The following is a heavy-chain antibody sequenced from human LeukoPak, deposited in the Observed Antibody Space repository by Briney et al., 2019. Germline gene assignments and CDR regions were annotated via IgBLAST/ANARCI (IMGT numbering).Heavy chain of an antibody. D-gene: IGHD1-26*01. Sequence: SETLSLTCTVSGGSISGYYWSWIRQPPGKGLEWVGYVYYSGSTNYNPSLKSRVTISVDTPNNHFSLKLASVTAADTAVYYCARHSGPTGRVYFDYWGQGTLVTVSS. J-gene: IGHJ4*02. CDR2: VYYSGST. V-gene: IGHV4-59*01. CDR1: GGSISGYY. CDR3: ARHSGPTGRVYFDY.